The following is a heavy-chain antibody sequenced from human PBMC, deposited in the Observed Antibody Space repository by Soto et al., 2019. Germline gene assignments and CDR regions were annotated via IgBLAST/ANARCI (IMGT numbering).Heavy chain of an antibody. CDR2: ISGSGDRT. CDR3: AKMLAAAGLDY. CDR1: GFTISSHA. J-gene: IGHJ4*02. Sequence: EVQLLESGGGLVQPGGSLRLSCAASGFTISSHAMIWVRQAPGKGLEWVSGISGSGDRTYYADSVKGRFTISRDNSKNTLYVQMNSLRVEDTAVYYCAKMLAAAGLDYWGQGALVTVSS. D-gene: IGHD6-13*01. V-gene: IGHV3-23*01.